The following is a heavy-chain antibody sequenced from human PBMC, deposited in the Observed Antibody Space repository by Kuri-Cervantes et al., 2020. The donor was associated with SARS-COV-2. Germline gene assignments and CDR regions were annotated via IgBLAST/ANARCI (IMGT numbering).Heavy chain of an antibody. D-gene: IGHD6-19*01. CDR3: VRRGAVAGTVPFFDY. CDR2: IYYSGST. Sequence: SETLSLTCTVSGGSISSYYWGWIRQPPGKGLEWIGSIYYSGSTYYNPSLKSRVTISVDTSKNQFSLKLSSVTAADTAVYYCVRRGAVAGTVPFFDYWGQGTLVTVSS. CDR1: GGSISSYY. J-gene: IGHJ4*02. V-gene: IGHV4-39*01.